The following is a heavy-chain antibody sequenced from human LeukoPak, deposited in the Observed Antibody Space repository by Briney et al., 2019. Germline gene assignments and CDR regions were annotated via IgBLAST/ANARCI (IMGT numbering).Heavy chain of an antibody. V-gene: IGHV3-23*01. CDR3: AKDNYDSSGYPYYMDV. CDR1: GFIFSEYG. CDR2: ISGSGDST. D-gene: IGHD3-22*01. Sequence: GGTLRLSCAASGFIFSEYGMSWVRQAPGKGLEWVSVISGSGDSTDYADSVKGRFTISRDNSKNTLYLQMNSLRAEDTAVYYCAKDNYDSSGYPYYMDVWGKGTTVTISS. J-gene: IGHJ6*03.